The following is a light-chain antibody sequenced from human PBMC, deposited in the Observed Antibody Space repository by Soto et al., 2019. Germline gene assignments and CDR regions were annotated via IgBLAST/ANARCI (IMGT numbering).Light chain of an antibody. CDR2: GAS. Sequence: EIVLTQSPGTLSLSPGERATLSCRASQSVSSTYLAWYQRKPGQAPRLLIYGASSRATGIPDRFSGSGSGTDFTLTINRLEPEDFAVYYCQQYGGSPPVTFGQGTKLEIE. V-gene: IGKV3-20*01. J-gene: IGKJ2*01. CDR3: QQYGGSPPVT. CDR1: QSVSSTY.